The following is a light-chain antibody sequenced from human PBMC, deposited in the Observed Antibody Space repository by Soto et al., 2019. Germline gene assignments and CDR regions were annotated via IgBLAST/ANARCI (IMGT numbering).Light chain of an antibody. V-gene: IGKV1-33*01. CDR2: DAS. CDR1: QDISNY. J-gene: IGKJ2*01. Sequence: DIQMTQSPSSLSASVGDRVTITCQASQDISNYLNWYQQKPGKAPKLLIYDASNLETGVPSRFSGSGSGTDFTFTISRLQPADIATYYCQEYDNLYTFGQGTKLEIK. CDR3: QEYDNLYT.